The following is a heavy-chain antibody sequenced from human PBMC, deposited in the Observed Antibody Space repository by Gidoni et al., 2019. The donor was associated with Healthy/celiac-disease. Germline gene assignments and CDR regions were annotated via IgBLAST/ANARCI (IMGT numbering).Heavy chain of an antibody. D-gene: IGHD1-26*01. CDR3: ARARLGEGSYYTHYYYYGMDV. V-gene: IGHV3-33*01. CDR1: GFTFSSYG. J-gene: IGHJ6*02. Sequence: QVQLVESGGGVVQPGRSLRLSCAASGFTFSSYGMHWVRQAPGKGLEWVAVIWYDGSNKYYADSVKGRFTISRDNSKNTLYLQMNSLRAEDTAVYYCARARLGEGSYYTHYYYYGMDVWGQGTTVTVSS. CDR2: IWYDGSNK.